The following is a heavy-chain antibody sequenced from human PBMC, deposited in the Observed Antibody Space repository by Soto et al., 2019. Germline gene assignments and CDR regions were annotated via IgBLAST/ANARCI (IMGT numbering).Heavy chain of an antibody. CDR1: GPTFIANY. V-gene: IGHV1-2*02. Sequence: QLVQSGAEVKKPGAQLGSPGRTSGPTFIANYIHWCRQPPGQGLEWMGWIDPKSGGTTYEQKFLGRVTMTRDTSINTAYMDLNRLTSDDTAVYYCARVSVDVPEWGQGTLITVSS. D-gene: IGHD5-12*01. CDR2: IDPKSGGT. CDR3: ARVSVDVPE. J-gene: IGHJ4*02.